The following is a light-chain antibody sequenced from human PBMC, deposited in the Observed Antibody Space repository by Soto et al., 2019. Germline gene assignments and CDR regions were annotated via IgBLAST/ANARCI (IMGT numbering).Light chain of an antibody. CDR1: QSLVYSDGNTY. CDR2: KVS. CDR3: MQGTHWYT. V-gene: IGKV2-30*01. Sequence: DVVMTQSPLSLPVTLGQPASISCRSSQSLVYSDGNTYLNWIHQRPGQSPRRLIYKVSDRDSGVPERFGGSGSGTDFTLKISRVDAEDVGVYYCMQGTHWYTFGQGTKLEIK. J-gene: IGKJ2*01.